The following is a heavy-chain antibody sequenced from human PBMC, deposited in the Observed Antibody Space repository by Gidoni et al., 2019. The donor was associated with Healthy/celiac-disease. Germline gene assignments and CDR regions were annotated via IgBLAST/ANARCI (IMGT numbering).Heavy chain of an antibody. D-gene: IGHD6-6*01. Sequence: QVQLVESGGGVVQPGRSLRLSCAASGFTFSSYGLHWVRQAPGKGLEWVAVIWYDGSNKYYADSVKGRFTISRDNSKNTLYLQMNSLRAEDTAVYYCARGVEQLAPSYYYYGMDVWGQGTTVTVSS. CDR2: IWYDGSNK. J-gene: IGHJ6*02. CDR3: ARGVEQLAPSYYYYGMDV. CDR1: GFTFSSYG. V-gene: IGHV3-33*01.